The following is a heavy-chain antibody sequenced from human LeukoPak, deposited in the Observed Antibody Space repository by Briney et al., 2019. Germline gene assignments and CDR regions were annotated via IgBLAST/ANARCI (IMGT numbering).Heavy chain of an antibody. CDR2: MNPNSGNT. D-gene: IGHD6-13*01. CDR3: ARIAAAGNRRLNY. Sequence: ASVKVFCKASGYTFTSYDTNWVRQATGQGLEWMGWMNPNSGNTGYAQKFQGRITMTRNTSISTAYMELSSLTSEDTAVYYCARIAAAGNRRLNYWGQGTLVTVSS. CDR1: GYTFTSYD. J-gene: IGHJ4*02. V-gene: IGHV1-8*01.